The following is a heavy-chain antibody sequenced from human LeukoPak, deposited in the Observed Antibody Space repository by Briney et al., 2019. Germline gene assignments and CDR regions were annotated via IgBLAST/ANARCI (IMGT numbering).Heavy chain of an antibody. V-gene: IGHV3-23*01. D-gene: IGHD6-13*01. CDR1: GFTFSSYA. Sequence: GGSLRLSCAASGFTFSSYAMTWVRQAPGKGLEWVSAISASGGSTYYADSVKGRFTISRDNSKNTLYLQMNSLRAEDTAVYYCARDRVAAEFDYWGQGTLVTVSS. CDR2: ISASGGST. CDR3: ARDRVAAEFDY. J-gene: IGHJ4*02.